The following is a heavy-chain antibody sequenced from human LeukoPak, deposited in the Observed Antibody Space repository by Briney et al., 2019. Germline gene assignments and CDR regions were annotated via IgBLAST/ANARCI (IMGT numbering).Heavy chain of an antibody. Sequence: ASVKVSCKSSGYTFATYYMHWVRQAPGQGLEWMGIINPSGNTTYYAQKFQGRVTMTRDTSTSTVYMELSSLRSEDTSVYYCAKARSYGMDVWGQGTTVSVSS. CDR3: AKARSYGMDV. V-gene: IGHV1-46*01. CDR2: INPSGNTT. CDR1: GYTFATYY. J-gene: IGHJ6*02. D-gene: IGHD1-14*01.